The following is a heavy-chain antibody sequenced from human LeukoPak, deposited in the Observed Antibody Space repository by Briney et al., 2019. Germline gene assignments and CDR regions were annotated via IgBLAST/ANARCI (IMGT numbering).Heavy chain of an antibody. CDR2: INQDGSEK. V-gene: IGHV3-7*01. CDR1: GFTFSSYW. J-gene: IGHJ4*02. CDR3: ARTDWAAAMVQDY. D-gene: IGHD5-18*01. Sequence: GGSLRLSCAASGFTFSSYWMSWVRQAPGKGLEWVANINQDGSEKYYVDSVKGRFTISRDNAKNSLYLQMNSLRAEDTAVYYCARTDWAAAMVQDYWGQGTLVTVSS.